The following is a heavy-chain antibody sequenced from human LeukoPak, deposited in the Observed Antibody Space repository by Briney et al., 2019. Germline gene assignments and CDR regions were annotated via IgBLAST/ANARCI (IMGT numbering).Heavy chain of an antibody. CDR3: ARDPVVRGVIDY. J-gene: IGHJ4*02. CDR1: GFTFSSYS. Sequence: GGSLRLSCAASGFTFSSYSMNWVRQAPGKGLEWVSSISSSSSYIYYADSVKGRFTISRDNAKNSLYLQMNSLRAEDTAVYYCARDPVVRGVIDYWGQGTLVTVSS. V-gene: IGHV3-21*01. CDR2: ISSSSSYI. D-gene: IGHD3-10*01.